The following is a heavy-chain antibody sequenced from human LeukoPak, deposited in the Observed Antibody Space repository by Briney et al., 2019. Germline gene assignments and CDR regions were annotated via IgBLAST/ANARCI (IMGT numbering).Heavy chain of an antibody. D-gene: IGHD3-22*01. CDR1: GFTFSSYS. J-gene: IGHJ5*02. Sequence: GGSLRLSCAASGFTFSSYSIHCVRQAPGKRLEWVAFIRSDGNNKFYADSLKGRFTVSRDNSRNNVYLQMNSLRIEDTAVYYCARDTGDYYDSSGYYYAGWFDPWGQGTLVTVSA. CDR2: IRSDGNNK. CDR3: ARDTGDYYDSSGYYYAGWFDP. V-gene: IGHV3-30*02.